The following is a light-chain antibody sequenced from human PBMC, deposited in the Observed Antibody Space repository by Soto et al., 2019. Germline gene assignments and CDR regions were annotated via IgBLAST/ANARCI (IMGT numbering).Light chain of an antibody. CDR2: GSS. CDR3: MLYFSPDRYT. CDR1: QSVTSSH. Sequence: EIVLTQTPGTLSLSPGDRATLSCRASQSVTSSHLAWYQQKPGQAPRRLIYGSSTSATGIPDRFSGSGSDTDFSLTIRRLDPEDFAMYYCMLYFSPDRYTFGPGTKVQIK. J-gene: IGKJ2*01. V-gene: IGKV3-20*01.